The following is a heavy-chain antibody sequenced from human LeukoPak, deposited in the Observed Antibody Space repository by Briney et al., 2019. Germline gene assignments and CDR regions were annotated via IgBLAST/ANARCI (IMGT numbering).Heavy chain of an antibody. J-gene: IGHJ4*02. Sequence: GRSLRLSCAASGFTFSDYYMSWVRQAPGKELEWISYISTRSGYTNYADSVKGRFTISRDNAKNSLYLQMDSLRAEDTAVYYCARSGDGGYDSDYWGQGTLVTVSS. CDR3: ARSGDGGYDSDY. CDR1: GFTFSDYY. V-gene: IGHV3-11*03. D-gene: IGHD5-12*01. CDR2: ISTRSGYT.